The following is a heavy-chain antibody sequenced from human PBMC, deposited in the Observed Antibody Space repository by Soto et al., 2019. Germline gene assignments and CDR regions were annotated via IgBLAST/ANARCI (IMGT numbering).Heavy chain of an antibody. Sequence: QVQLVESGGGVVQPRGSLRLSCAASGFTFNNYGMHWVRQAPGKGLEWVAVVSHEGSVQYYADSAKGRFTISRDNSKNTLYLQMNSLRDDDTAVYYCAKEISPKAGKWYFDLWGRGTLVTVSS. V-gene: IGHV3-30*18. D-gene: IGHD6-19*01. CDR3: AKEISPKAGKWYFDL. CDR1: GFTFNNYG. CDR2: VSHEGSVQ. J-gene: IGHJ2*01.